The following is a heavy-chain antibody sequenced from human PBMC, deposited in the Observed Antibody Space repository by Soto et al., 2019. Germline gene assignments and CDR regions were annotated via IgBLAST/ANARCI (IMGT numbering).Heavy chain of an antibody. D-gene: IGHD1-1*01. J-gene: IGHJ4*02. CDR3: AKFGMATTKRSPPYYIDY. CDR1: GFTFSSYA. CDR2: ISGSGGGT. Sequence: GGSLRLSCAASGFTFSSYAMSWVRQAPGKGLEWVSSISGSGGGTYYADSVKGRFTFSRDNSKNTLYLQMNSLRAEDTAVYHCAKFGMATTKRSPPYYIDYWGQGALVTVSS. V-gene: IGHV3-23*01.